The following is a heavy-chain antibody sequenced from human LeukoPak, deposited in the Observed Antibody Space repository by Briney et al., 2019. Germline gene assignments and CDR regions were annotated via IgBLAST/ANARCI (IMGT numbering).Heavy chain of an antibody. CDR3: ARRYFDWLFGPNWFDP. D-gene: IGHD3-9*01. CDR2: ISSSSSTI. Sequence: GGSLRLSCAASGFTFSSYSMNWVRQAPGKGLEWVSYISSSSSTIYYADSVKGRFTISRDNAKNSLYLLMNSLRAEDTAVYYCARRYFDWLFGPNWFDPWGQGTLVTVSS. J-gene: IGHJ5*02. CDR1: GFTFSSYS. V-gene: IGHV3-48*04.